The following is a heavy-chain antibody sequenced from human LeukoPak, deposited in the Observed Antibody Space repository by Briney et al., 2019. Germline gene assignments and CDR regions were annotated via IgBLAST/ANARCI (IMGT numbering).Heavy chain of an antibody. CDR3: ARGAGDYDFWSGYYAYYYYGMDV. CDR1: GVSVSSGSYY. CDR2: IYYSGST. J-gene: IGHJ6*02. D-gene: IGHD3-3*01. V-gene: IGHV4-61*01. Sequence: SETLSHTCTVSGVSVSSGSYYWSWIRQPPGKGLEWIGYIYYSGSTNYNPSLKSRVTISVDTSKNQFSLKLSTVTAADTAVYYCARGAGDYDFWSGYYAYYYYGMDVWGQGTTVTVSS.